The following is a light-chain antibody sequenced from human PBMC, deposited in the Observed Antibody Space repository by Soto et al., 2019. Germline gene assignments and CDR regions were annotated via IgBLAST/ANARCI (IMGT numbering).Light chain of an antibody. Sequence: ETELTQSPATLSVSPGERAILSCRASQSVSSNLAWYQQKPGQAPRLLIYGASSRATGIPDRFSGSGSGTDFTLTISRLEPEDFAVYYCQQRSNWPITFGQGTRLEIK. CDR2: GAS. V-gene: IGKV3D-20*02. CDR1: QSVSSN. CDR3: QQRSNWPIT. J-gene: IGKJ5*01.